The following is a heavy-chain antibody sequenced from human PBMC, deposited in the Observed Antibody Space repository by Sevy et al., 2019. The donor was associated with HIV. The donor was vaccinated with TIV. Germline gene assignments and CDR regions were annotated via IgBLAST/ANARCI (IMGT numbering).Heavy chain of an antibody. D-gene: IGHD6-6*01. CDR2: KTGSAGVT. V-gene: IGHV3-23*01. J-gene: IGHJ4*02. Sequence: GGSLRLSCAASGFSLSNYAMSWVRQAPGKGLEWISTKTGSAGVTYYADSVKGRFTISRDNSKNTLFLQMNSLRAEDTALYYCAKARIPSIGTLGPFDSWGQGTLVTVSS. CDR3: AKARIPSIGTLGPFDS. CDR1: GFSLSNYA.